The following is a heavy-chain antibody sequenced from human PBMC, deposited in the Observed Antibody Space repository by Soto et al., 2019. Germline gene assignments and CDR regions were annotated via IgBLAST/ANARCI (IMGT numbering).Heavy chain of an antibody. CDR3: ARDQTSRPHYYGSGSLDP. J-gene: IGHJ5*02. V-gene: IGHV3-74*01. CDR2: INNDGSST. D-gene: IGHD3-10*01. CDR1: GFTFISYW. Sequence: EVQLVESGGGLVQPGGSLRLSCAASGFTFISYWMHWVRQAPGKGLVWVSRINNDGSSTSYADSAKGRFTISRDNAKNTLYLQMNSLRAEDTAVYYCARDQTSRPHYYGSGSLDPWGQGTLVTVSS.